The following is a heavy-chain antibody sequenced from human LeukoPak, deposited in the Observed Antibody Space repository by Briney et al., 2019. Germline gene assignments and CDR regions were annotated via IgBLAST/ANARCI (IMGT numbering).Heavy chain of an antibody. CDR3: ARRDSSRWREGSFDI. J-gene: IGHJ3*02. V-gene: IGHV4-59*01. CDR2: VYYRGST. CDR1: GGSMSSFC. D-gene: IGHD2-15*01. Sequence: PSETLSLTCTVSGGSMSSFCWSWIRQPPGKGLEWIGYVYYRGSTNYNPSLKSRVTISVDTSKNQFSLKLSSVTAADTAVYFCARRDSSRWREGSFDIWGQGTMVTVSS.